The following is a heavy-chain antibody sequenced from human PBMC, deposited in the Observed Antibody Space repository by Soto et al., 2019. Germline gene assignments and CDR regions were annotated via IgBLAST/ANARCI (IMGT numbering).Heavy chain of an antibody. V-gene: IGHV3-30-3*01. CDR1: GFTFSSYA. D-gene: IGHD2-21*02. Sequence: QVQLVESGGGVVQPGRSLRLSCAASGFTFSSYAMHWVRQAPGKGLEWVAVISYDGSNKYYADSVKGRFTISRDNSKNTLYLQMNSLRAEDTAVYYCPRDGGGCGGDCYGYYFDYWGQGTLVTVSS. J-gene: IGHJ4*02. CDR3: PRDGGGCGGDCYGYYFDY. CDR2: ISYDGSNK.